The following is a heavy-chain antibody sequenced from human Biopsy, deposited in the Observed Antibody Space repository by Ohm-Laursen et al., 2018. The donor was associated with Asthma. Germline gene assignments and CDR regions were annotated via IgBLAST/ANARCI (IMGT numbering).Heavy chain of an antibody. V-gene: IGHV4-59*08. CDR2: IYFSGNT. Sequence: GTLSLTCTVSGGSITSFYWSWIRQPPGRGLEWIGYIYFSGNTNYNPSLKSRVTISIDTSKNHFSLKLSSVTAADTAVYFCARRGGVRRYFDYWGQGTLVTVSS. CDR1: GGSITSFY. J-gene: IGHJ4*02. D-gene: IGHD3-16*01. CDR3: ARRGGVRRYFDY.